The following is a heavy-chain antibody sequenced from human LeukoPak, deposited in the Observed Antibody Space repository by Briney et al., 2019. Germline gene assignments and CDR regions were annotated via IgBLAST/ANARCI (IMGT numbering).Heavy chain of an antibody. CDR1: GFTVSTNY. J-gene: IGHJ4*02. CDR2: IYGGGST. Sequence: GGSLRLSCAASGFTVSTNYMSWVRQAPGKGLEWVSIIYGGGSTYYADSVKGRFTISRDSFKNTLFLQMNSLRAEDTAVYYCARDNYYDSSGFLFHNYWGQGTLVTVSS. V-gene: IGHV3-66*01. CDR3: ARDNYYDSSGFLFHNY. D-gene: IGHD3-22*01.